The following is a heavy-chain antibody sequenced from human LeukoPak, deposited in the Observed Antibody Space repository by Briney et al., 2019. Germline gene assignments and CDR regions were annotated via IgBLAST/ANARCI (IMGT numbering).Heavy chain of an antibody. J-gene: IGHJ5*02. CDR2: ISNDGSNK. D-gene: IGHD6-13*01. Sequence: GGSLRLSCAASGFTFSSYAMHWVRQAPGKGLEWVAVISNDGSNKYYADSVKGGFTISRDNSKNTLYLQMNSLRAEDTAVYYCARDPRPEGHIAAAGWNWFDPWGQGTLVTVSS. V-gene: IGHV3-30-3*01. CDR3: ARDPRPEGHIAAAGWNWFDP. CDR1: GFTFSSYA.